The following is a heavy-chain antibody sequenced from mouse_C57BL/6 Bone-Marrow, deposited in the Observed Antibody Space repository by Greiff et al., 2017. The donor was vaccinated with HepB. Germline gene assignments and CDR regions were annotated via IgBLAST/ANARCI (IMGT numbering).Heavy chain of an antibody. CDR3: ARQNYYGSSSGYFDY. J-gene: IGHJ2*01. V-gene: IGHV5-6*01. CDR1: GFTFSSYG. D-gene: IGHD1-1*01. CDR2: SSSGGSYT. Sequence: EVQGVESGGDLVKPGGSLKLSCAASGFTFSSYGMSWVRQTPDKRLEWVATSSSGGSYTYYPDSVKGRFTISRDNAKNTLYLQMSSLKSEDTARYYCARQNYYGSSSGYFDYWGQGTTLTVSS.